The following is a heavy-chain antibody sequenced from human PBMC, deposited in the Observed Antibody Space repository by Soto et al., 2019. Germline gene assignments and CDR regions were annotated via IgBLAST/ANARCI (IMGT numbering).Heavy chain of an antibody. V-gene: IGHV3-74*02. CDR3: ARGDCVGGTCYSLAGSFYYYMDV. CDR2: INSDGSVS. D-gene: IGHD2-15*01. Sequence: EVQLVESGGGLVQPGGSLRLSCAASGFTFSNYWMYWVRQAPGKGLEWVSRINSDGSVSSHADSVRGRLTISRDNVKNTLYRHMDSLRAEDTAGYFCARGDCVGGTCYSLAGSFYYYMDVWGKGTTVTVFS. CDR1: GFTFSNYW. J-gene: IGHJ6*03.